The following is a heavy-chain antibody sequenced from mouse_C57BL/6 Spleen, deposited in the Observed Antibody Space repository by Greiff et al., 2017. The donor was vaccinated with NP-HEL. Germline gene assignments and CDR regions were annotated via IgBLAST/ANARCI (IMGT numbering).Heavy chain of an antibody. CDR2: IDPETGGT. Sequence: QVQLKQSGAELVRPGASVTLSCKASGYTFTDYEMHWVKQTPVHGLEWIGAIDPETGGTAYNQKFKGKAILTADKSSSTAYMELRSLTSEDSAVYYCTTYSNYETDFDYWGQGTTLTVSS. CDR1: GYTFTDYE. V-gene: IGHV1-15*01. J-gene: IGHJ2*01. CDR3: TTYSNYETDFDY. D-gene: IGHD2-5*01.